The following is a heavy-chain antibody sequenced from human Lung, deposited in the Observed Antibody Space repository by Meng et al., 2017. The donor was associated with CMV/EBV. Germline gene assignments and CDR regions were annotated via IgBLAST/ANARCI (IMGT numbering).Heavy chain of an antibody. CDR2: ISETSSYI. D-gene: IGHD1-1*01. Sequence: GESLKISCAASGFTFNSYAMNWVRQAPGKGLEWVSYISETSSYIYYEDSVKGRFTISRDNGNKSLYLQMSSLRAEDTALYYCVRDWKYSWGQGTLVTVSS. CDR1: GFTFNSYA. CDR3: VRDWKYS. J-gene: IGHJ4*02. V-gene: IGHV3-21*01.